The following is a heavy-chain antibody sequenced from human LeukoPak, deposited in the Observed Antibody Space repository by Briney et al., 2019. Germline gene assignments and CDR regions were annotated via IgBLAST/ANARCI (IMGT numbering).Heavy chain of an antibody. Sequence: GASVKVSCKASGYTFTSYGISWVRQAPGQGLEWMGWISAYNGNTNYAQKLQGRVTMTTVTSTSTAYMELRSLRSDDTAVYYCARDTLDGSGSYPIDYWGQGTLVTVSS. CDR3: ARDTLDGSGSYPIDY. V-gene: IGHV1-18*01. J-gene: IGHJ4*02. CDR2: ISAYNGNT. CDR1: GYTFTSYG. D-gene: IGHD3-10*01.